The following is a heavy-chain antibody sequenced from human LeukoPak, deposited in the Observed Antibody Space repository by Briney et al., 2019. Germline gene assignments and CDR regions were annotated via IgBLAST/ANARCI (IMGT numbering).Heavy chain of an antibody. D-gene: IGHD5-24*01. CDR1: GYTFTGYY. Sequence: ASVKVSFTASGYTFTGYYMHWVRQAPGQGLEWMGWINPNSGGTNYAQKFQGRVTMTRDTSISTAYMELSRLRSDDTAVYYCARVHLPGRDGYNFPFVFWGQGTLVTVSS. CDR2: INPNSGGT. V-gene: IGHV1-2*02. J-gene: IGHJ4*02. CDR3: ARVHLPGRDGYNFPFVF.